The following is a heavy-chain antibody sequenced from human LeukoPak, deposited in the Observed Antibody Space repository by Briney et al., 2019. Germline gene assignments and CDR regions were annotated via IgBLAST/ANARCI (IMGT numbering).Heavy chain of an antibody. Sequence: SETLSLTCTVSGGSTSSNYWSWIRQPPGKGLEWIGYIHYSGSTNYNPSLKSRVTISVDTSKNQFSLKLSPVTAADTAVYYCARVGVDYSGNIIKYYFDYWGQGTLVTVSS. CDR3: ARVGVDYSGNIIKYYFDY. V-gene: IGHV4-59*01. CDR2: IHYSGST. CDR1: GGSTSSNY. D-gene: IGHD4-23*01. J-gene: IGHJ4*02.